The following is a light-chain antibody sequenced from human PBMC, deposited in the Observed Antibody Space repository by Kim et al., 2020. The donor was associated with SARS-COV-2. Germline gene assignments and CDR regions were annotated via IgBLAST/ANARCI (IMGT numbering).Light chain of an antibody. CDR3: QQYSNWPPWT. J-gene: IGKJ1*01. Sequence: SPGERVSLSCRASQSVSNNLAWYQQRPGQAPRLLIYGASTRATDIPVRFTGSGSGTEFTLTISSLRSEDFAVYYCQQYSNWPPWTFGQGTKVDIK. CDR1: QSVSNN. CDR2: GAS. V-gene: IGKV3-15*01.